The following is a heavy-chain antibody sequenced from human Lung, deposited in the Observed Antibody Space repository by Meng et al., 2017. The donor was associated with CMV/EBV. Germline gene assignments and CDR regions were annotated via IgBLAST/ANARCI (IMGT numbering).Heavy chain of an antibody. CDR3: ARDRGTIFGVDVDY. D-gene: IGHD3-3*01. Sequence: SVKVSCKASGGTFSSYAISWVRQAPGQGLEWMGGIIPIFGTANYAQKFQGRVTITTDESTSTAYMVLSSLRSEDTAVYYCARDRGTIFGVDVDYWGQGTLVTVSS. CDR2: IIPIFGTA. V-gene: IGHV1-69*05. CDR1: GGTFSSYA. J-gene: IGHJ4*02.